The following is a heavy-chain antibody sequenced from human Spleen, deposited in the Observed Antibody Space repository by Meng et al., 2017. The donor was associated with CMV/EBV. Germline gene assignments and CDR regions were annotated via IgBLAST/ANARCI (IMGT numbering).Heavy chain of an antibody. V-gene: IGHV3-23*03. Sequence: GGSLRLSCAASGFIFDDYAMHWVRQVPGKGMEWVSVIYSGGSSTYYADSVKGRFTISRDNSKNTLYLQMNSLRAEDTAVYYCAKWGGPTMYYYYGMDVWGQGTTVTVSS. D-gene: IGHD3-16*01. CDR1: GFIFDDYA. CDR3: AKWGGPTMYYYYGMDV. J-gene: IGHJ6*02. CDR2: IYSGGSST.